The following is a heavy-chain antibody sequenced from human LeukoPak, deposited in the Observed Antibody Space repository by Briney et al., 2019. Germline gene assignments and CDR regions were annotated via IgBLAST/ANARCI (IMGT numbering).Heavy chain of an antibody. V-gene: IGHV3-21*01. Sequence: GGSLRLSCAASGFTFSSYSMNWVRQAPVKGLEWISSISSSSSYIYYADSVKGRFTISRDNAKNSLYLQMNSLRAEDTAVYYCARDYDSSGYHDYWGQGTLVTVSS. CDR3: ARDYDSSGYHDY. D-gene: IGHD3-22*01. CDR2: ISSSSSYI. CDR1: GFTFSSYS. J-gene: IGHJ4*02.